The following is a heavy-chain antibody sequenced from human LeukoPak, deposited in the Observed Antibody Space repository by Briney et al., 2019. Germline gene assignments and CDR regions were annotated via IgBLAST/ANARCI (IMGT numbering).Heavy chain of an antibody. Sequence: GGSLRLSCAASGFTCSNAWMNWVRQAPGKGLEWVGRIKSKTDGGTTDYAAPVKGRFTISRDDSKNTLYLQMNSLKTEDTAVYYCTTDLDCSGGSCYEPFDYWGQGTLVTVSS. CDR3: TTDLDCSGGSCYEPFDY. V-gene: IGHV3-15*07. D-gene: IGHD2-15*01. CDR1: GFTCSNAW. CDR2: IKSKTDGGTT. J-gene: IGHJ4*02.